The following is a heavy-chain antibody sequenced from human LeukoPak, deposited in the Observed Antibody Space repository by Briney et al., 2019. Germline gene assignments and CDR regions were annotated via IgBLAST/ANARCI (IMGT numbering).Heavy chain of an antibody. CDR2: IKQDGSEK. J-gene: IGHJ2*01. CDR1: GFTFSSYW. CDR3: ARGIQLWLQDWYFDL. Sequence: PGGSLRLSCAASGFTFSSYWMSWVRQAPGKGLEWVANIKQDGSEKYYVDSVKGRFTISRDNAKNSLYLQMNSLRAEDTAVYYCARGIQLWLQDWYFDLWGRGTPVTVSS. D-gene: IGHD5-18*01. V-gene: IGHV3-7*05.